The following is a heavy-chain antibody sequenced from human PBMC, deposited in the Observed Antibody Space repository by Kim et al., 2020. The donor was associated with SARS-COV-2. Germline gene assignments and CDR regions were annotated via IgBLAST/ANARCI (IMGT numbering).Heavy chain of an antibody. CDR3: AREDDGVYSSSS. J-gene: IGHJ6*02. CDR2: IYYSGST. D-gene: IGHD6-13*01. V-gene: IGHV4-31*03. CDR1: GGSISSSGYY. Sequence: SETLSLTCTVSGGSISSSGYYWSWIRQHPGKGLEWIGYIYYSGSTYYNPSLKSRVTISVDTSKNQFSLKLSSVAAADTAVYYCAREDDGVYSSSSWGQGTTVTVSS.